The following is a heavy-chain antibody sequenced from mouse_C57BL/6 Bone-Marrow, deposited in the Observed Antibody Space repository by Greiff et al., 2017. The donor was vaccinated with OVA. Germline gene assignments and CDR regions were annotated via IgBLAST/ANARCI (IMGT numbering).Heavy chain of an antibody. CDR2: IYPGNSDT. D-gene: IGHD2-4*01. CDR3: FIYYDYFYYAMDY. V-gene: IGHV1-5*01. CDR1: GYTFTSYW. Sequence: VQLQQPGTELVKPGASVKLSCKTSGYTFTSYWMHWVKQRPGQGLEWIGAIYPGNSDTSYNQKFKGKAKLTAVTSASTAYMELSSLTNEDSAVYYCFIYYDYFYYAMDYWGQGTSVTVSS. J-gene: IGHJ4*01.